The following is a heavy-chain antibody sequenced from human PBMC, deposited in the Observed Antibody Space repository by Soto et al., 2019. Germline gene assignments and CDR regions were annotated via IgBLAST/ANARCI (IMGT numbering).Heavy chain of an antibody. CDR3: ARDIGDLGANEGYYYYGMDV. V-gene: IGHV1-18*01. CDR2: ISAYNGNT. Sequence: QVQLVQSGAEVKKPGASVKVSCKASGYTFTSYGISWVRQAPGQGLEWMGWISAYNGNTNYAQKLQGRVTMTTDTSTSTAYMELRSLRSDDTAVYYCARDIGDLGANEGYYYYGMDVWGQGTTVTVSS. D-gene: IGHD1-26*01. J-gene: IGHJ6*02. CDR1: GYTFTSYG.